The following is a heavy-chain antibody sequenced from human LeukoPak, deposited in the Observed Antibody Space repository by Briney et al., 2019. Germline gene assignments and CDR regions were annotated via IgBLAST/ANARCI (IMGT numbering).Heavy chain of an antibody. CDR2: INAGNGDT. D-gene: IGHD2-2*02. Sequence: GASVKVSCKSSGYTFTSYAMRWVRQAPGQKLEWMGWINAGNGDTKYSQKFQGRVTITRDTSASTAYMELSSLRSEDTAVYYCARCGPGSTSCYNKGNIGMDVWGKGTTVTVSS. CDR1: GYTFTSYA. J-gene: IGHJ6*04. V-gene: IGHV1-3*01. CDR3: ARCGPGSTSCYNKGNIGMDV.